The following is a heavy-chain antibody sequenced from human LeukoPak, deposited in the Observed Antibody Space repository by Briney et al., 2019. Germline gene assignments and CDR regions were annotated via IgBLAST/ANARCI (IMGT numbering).Heavy chain of an antibody. J-gene: IGHJ5*02. Sequence: GGSLRLSCAASGFTFSSYWMSWVRQAPGKGLEWVGRIKSKTDGGTTDYAAPVKGRFTISRDDSKNTLYLQMNSLKTEDTAVYYCTTDHYRGWFDPWGQGTLVTVSS. V-gene: IGHV3-15*01. D-gene: IGHD1-14*01. CDR1: GFTFSSYW. CDR2: IKSKTDGGTT. CDR3: TTDHYRGWFDP.